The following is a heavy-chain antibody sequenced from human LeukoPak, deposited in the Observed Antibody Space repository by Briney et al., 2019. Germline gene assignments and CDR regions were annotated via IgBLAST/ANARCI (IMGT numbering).Heavy chain of an antibody. CDR2: ITTYNGDK. J-gene: IGHJ4*02. V-gene: IGHV1-18*01. D-gene: IGHD2-8*01. Sequence: ASVRVSCKASGYTLSEYGISWVRWAPGQGLEWVGWITTYNGDKKYSQKFQGRVTMTTDTSTSTYYMELRSLRSDDTAVYYCARDCSNGVCFPRDYWGQGTLVTVST. CDR1: GYTLSEYG. CDR3: ARDCSNGVCFPRDY.